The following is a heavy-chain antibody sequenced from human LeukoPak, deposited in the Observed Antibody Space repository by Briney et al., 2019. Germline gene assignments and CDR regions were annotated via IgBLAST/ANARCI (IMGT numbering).Heavy chain of an antibody. D-gene: IGHD3-10*01. J-gene: IGHJ3*02. CDR2: LAYDGTDR. Sequence: GRSLRLSCAASGFNFSIYGMHWVRQAPDNRLEWVAVLAYDGTDRHSAASVHGRFTISRDNSKSTLFLQVNSLRPEDTAVYYCARDHGSHSAFDIWGRGTMVTVSS. V-gene: IGHV3-30*04. CDR3: ARDHGSHSAFDI. CDR1: GFNFSIYG.